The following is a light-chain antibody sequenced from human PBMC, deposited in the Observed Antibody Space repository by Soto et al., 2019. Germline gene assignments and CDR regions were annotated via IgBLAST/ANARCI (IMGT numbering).Light chain of an antibody. CDR2: GHN. J-gene: IGLJ2*01. V-gene: IGLV1-44*01. CDR3: AAWDDSLNGRV. Sequence: QSVLTQPPSASGTPGQRVTISCSGSSSSIGSNTVNWYQQLPGTAPKLLIYGHNQRPSGVPDRFSGSRSGTSASLAIRGLQSEDEADYYCAAWDDSLNGRVFGGGTKLTVL. CDR1: SSSIGSNT.